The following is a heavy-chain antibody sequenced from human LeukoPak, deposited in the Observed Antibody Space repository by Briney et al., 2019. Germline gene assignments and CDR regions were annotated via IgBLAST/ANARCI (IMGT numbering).Heavy chain of an antibody. Sequence: PSETLSLTCTVSGGSISSSSYYWGWIRQPPGKGLEWIGSIYYSGSTYYNPSLKSRVTISVDTSKNQFSLKLSSVTAADTAVYYCARGTWRAAGRPPLFDYWGQGTLVTVSS. CDR1: GGSISSSSYY. J-gene: IGHJ4*02. CDR3: ARGTWRAAGRPPLFDY. D-gene: IGHD6-13*01. CDR2: IYYSGST. V-gene: IGHV4-39*07.